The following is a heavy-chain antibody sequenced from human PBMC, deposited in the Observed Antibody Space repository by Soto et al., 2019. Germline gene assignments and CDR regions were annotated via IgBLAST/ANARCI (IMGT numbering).Heavy chain of an antibody. V-gene: IGHV4-34*01. CDR1: GGSFSGYY. D-gene: IGHD6-19*01. J-gene: IGHJ4*02. CDR2: INHSGST. CDR3: AIGYSSGWYGDY. Sequence: PSETLSLTCAVYGGSFSGYYWSWIRQPPGKGLEWIGEINHSGSTNYNPSLKSRVTISVDTSKNQFSLKLSSVTAADTAVYYCAIGYSSGWYGDYWGQGTLVTVSS.